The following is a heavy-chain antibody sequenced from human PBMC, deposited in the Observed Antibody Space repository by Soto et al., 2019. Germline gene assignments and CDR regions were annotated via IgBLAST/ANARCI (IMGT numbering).Heavy chain of an antibody. Sequence: GGSLRLSCAASGFTFDDYAMHWVRQAPGKGLEWVSGISWNSGSIGYADSVKGRFTISRDNAKNSLYLQMNSLRAEDTAWYYCAKDMGARGYSYGYAFDIWGQGTMVTVSS. J-gene: IGHJ3*02. CDR2: ISWNSGSI. D-gene: IGHD5-18*01. V-gene: IGHV3-9*01. CDR1: GFTFDDYA. CDR3: AKDMGARGYSYGYAFDI.